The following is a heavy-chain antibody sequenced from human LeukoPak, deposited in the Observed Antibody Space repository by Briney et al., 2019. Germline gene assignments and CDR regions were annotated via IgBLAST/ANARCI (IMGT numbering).Heavy chain of an antibody. D-gene: IGHD4-17*01. CDR3: ARLGKSGMTTVTTRAFDI. CDR2: IFYSGSS. J-gene: IGHJ3*02. Sequence: SETLFATCTVSGDSISSSSYYWGWIRQPPGKGLEWIGSIFYSGSSYYNPSLKSRLTISVDTSKNQFSLKVTSVTAADTAVYYCARLGKSGMTTVTTRAFDIWGQGTVVTASS. V-gene: IGHV4-39*01. CDR1: GDSISSSSYY.